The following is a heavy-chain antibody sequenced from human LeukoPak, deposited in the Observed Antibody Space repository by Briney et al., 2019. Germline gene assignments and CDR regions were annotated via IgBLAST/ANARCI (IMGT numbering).Heavy chain of an antibody. V-gene: IGHV4-61*01. CDR1: GGSFSSATYY. CDR2: IYYSGST. D-gene: IGHD6-6*01. Sequence: SETLSLTCTVSGGSFSSATYYRSWIRQPPGKGLEWIGYIYYSGSTNYNPSFKSRVTISLDTSENQFSLKLTSVTAADTAVYYCARVRQLVPGYFFDYWGQGALVTVSS. J-gene: IGHJ4*02. CDR3: ARVRQLVPGYFFDY.